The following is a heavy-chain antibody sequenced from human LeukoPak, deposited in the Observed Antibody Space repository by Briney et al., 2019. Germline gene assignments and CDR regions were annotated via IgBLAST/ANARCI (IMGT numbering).Heavy chain of an antibody. D-gene: IGHD3-22*01. Sequence: GGSLRLSCAASGFTFSSYAMHWVRQAPGKGLEWVAVISYDGSNKYYADSVKGRFTISRDNSKNTLYLQMNSLRAEDTAVYYCARAVDSSGYHDAFDIWGQGTMVTVSS. CDR2: ISYDGSNK. J-gene: IGHJ3*02. CDR1: GFTFSSYA. V-gene: IGHV3-30-3*01. CDR3: ARAVDSSGYHDAFDI.